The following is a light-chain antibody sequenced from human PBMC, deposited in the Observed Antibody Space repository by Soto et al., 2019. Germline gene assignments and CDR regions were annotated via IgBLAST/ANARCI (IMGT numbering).Light chain of an antibody. Sequence: EIVLTQSPGTLSLSPGERATISCRASQSVSSSYLAWYQQKPGQAPRLLIFGVSSRATGTPDRFSGSGSGTDFTLTISRLEPEDSAVYHCQQYGGSPPTFGQGTKVDIK. V-gene: IGKV3-20*01. CDR1: QSVSSSY. CDR3: QQYGGSPPT. CDR2: GVS. J-gene: IGKJ1*01.